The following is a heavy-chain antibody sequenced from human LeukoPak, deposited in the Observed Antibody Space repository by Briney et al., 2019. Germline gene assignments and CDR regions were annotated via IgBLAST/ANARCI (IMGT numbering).Heavy chain of an antibody. V-gene: IGHV3-20*04. CDR3: AREYSGYGPFDY. D-gene: IGHD5-12*01. CDR2: INWNGGST. Sequence: PGGSLRLSCAASGFTFSSYGMHWVRQAPGKGLEWGSGINWNGGSTGYADSVKGRFTISRDNAKNSLYLQMNSLRAEDTALYYCAREYSGYGPFDYWGQGTLVTVSS. CDR1: GFTFSSYG. J-gene: IGHJ4*02.